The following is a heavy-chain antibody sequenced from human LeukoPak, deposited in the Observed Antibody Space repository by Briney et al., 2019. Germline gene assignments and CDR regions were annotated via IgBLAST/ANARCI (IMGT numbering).Heavy chain of an antibody. D-gene: IGHD5-18*01. CDR3: AKGEWIQLWFGFDY. CDR1: GFTFSSYG. CDR2: ISYDGSNK. Sequence: GGSLRLSCAASGFTFSSYGMHWVRQAPGKGLEWVAVISYDGSNKYYADSVKGRFTISRDNSKSTLYLQMNSLRAEDTAVYYCAKGEWIQLWFGFDYWGQGTLVTVSS. J-gene: IGHJ4*02. V-gene: IGHV3-30*18.